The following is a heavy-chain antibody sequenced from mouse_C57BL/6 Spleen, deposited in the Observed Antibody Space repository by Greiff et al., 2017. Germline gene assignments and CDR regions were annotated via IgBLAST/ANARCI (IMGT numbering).Heavy chain of an antibody. Sequence: QVHVKQPGAELVMPGASVKLSCKASGYTFTSYWMHWVKQRPGQGLEWIGEIDPSDSYTNYNQKFKGKSTLTVDKSSSTAYMQLSSLTSEDSAVYYCASPYDGPWFAYWGQGTLVTVSA. CDR3: ASPYDGPWFAY. CDR2: IDPSDSYT. CDR1: GYTFTSYW. J-gene: IGHJ3*01. D-gene: IGHD2-3*01. V-gene: IGHV1-69*01.